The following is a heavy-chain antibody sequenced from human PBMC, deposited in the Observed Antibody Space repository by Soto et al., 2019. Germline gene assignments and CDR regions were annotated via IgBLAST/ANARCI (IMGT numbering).Heavy chain of an antibody. V-gene: IGHV3-23*01. Sequence: GSLRLSCAASGVTFSSYAMSRVRQAPGKGLEWVSAISGSGGSTYYADSVKGRFTISRDNSKNTLYLQMNSLRAEDTAVYYCAKGGGYYYDSSGYYWVYWGQGTLVTVSS. CDR2: ISGSGGST. CDR3: AKGGGYYYDSSGYYWVY. D-gene: IGHD3-22*01. CDR1: GVTFSSYA. J-gene: IGHJ4*02.